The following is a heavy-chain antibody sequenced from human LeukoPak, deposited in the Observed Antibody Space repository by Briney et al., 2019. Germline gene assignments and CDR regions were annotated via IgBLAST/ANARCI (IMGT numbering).Heavy chain of an antibody. J-gene: IGHJ4*02. Sequence: GGSLRLSCAASGFTFSRFNLHWVRQAPGKGLEWVAVIWHDGSNKYYTDSVKGRFTISRDDSKNTLYLQMNSLRAEDTAVYYCAKGSSSSRPYYFDYWGQGTLVTVSS. D-gene: IGHD6-13*01. CDR1: GFTFSRFN. CDR2: IWHDGSNK. CDR3: AKGSSSSRPYYFDY. V-gene: IGHV3-33*06.